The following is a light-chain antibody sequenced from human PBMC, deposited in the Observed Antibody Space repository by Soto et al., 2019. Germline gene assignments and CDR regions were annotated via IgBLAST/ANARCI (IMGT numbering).Light chain of an antibody. CDR3: CSFTGTTIGV. V-gene: IGLV2-8*01. CDR1: SSDVGRYNR. Sequence: QSALTQPPYASGSPGQSVTISCTGTSSDVGRYNRVSWYQHYPGKAPKLMIYEVNKRPSEVPDRFSGSKSGNTASLTVSGLQAEDEADYYCCSFTGTTIGVFGGGTKVTVL. CDR2: EVN. J-gene: IGLJ2*01.